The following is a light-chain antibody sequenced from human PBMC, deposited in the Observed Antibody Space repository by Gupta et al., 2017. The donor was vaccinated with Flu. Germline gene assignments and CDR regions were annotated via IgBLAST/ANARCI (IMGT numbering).Light chain of an antibody. CDR2: GSS. V-gene: IGKV3-15*01. CDR1: QSVSSN. CDR3: QQNNDWPPWT. J-gene: IGKJ1*01. Sequence: EIMMTPSPSTLSVSPEARVTLSCRASQSVSSNLAWYQQTPGQAPRLLIYGSSTRATGVPARFSGSGSGKEFTLTISSRQSEDFAIYYCQQNNDWPPWTFGQGTKVEI.